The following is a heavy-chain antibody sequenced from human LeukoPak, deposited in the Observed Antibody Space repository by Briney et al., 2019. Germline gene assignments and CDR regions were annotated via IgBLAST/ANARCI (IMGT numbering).Heavy chain of an antibody. CDR1: GYPFTSFG. Sequence: GASVRVSCKASGYPFTSFGISWVRQAPGQGLEWMGWISGYNGKTNYAQNLQGRVTMTTDTSTSTAYMELGSLRSDDMAVYYCARDRVYDYSNPRGFDHWGQGTLVTVSS. V-gene: IGHV1-18*03. D-gene: IGHD4-11*01. J-gene: IGHJ4*02. CDR2: ISGYNGKT. CDR3: ARDRVYDYSNPRGFDH.